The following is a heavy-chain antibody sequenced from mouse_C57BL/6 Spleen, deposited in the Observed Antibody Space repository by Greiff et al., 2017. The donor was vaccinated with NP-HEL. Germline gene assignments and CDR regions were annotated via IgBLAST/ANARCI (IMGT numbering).Heavy chain of an antibody. CDR1: GYSITSGYY. J-gene: IGHJ2*01. V-gene: IGHV3-6*01. Sequence: VQLQQSGPGLVKPSQSLSLTCSVPGYSITSGYYWNWIRQFPGNKLEWMGYISYDGSNNYNPSFKNRISITRDTSKNQFFLKLNSVTTEDTATYYSAREDTTVVFDYWGQGTTLTVSS. D-gene: IGHD1-1*01. CDR3: AREDTTVVFDY. CDR2: ISYDGSN.